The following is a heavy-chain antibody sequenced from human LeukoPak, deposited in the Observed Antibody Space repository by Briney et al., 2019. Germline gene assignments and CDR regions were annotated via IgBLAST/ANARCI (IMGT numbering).Heavy chain of an antibody. J-gene: IGHJ6*02. CDR3: ASLPYSNYYYYYGMDV. CDR2: INPNSGGT. CDR1: GYTFTGYY. V-gene: IGHV1-2*02. Sequence: ASVKVSCKASGYTFTGYYMHWVRQAPGQGLEWMGWINPNSGGTNYAQKFQGRVTMTRDTSISTAYMELSRLRSDDTAVYSCASLPYSNYYYYYGMDVWGQGTTVTVSS. D-gene: IGHD4-11*01.